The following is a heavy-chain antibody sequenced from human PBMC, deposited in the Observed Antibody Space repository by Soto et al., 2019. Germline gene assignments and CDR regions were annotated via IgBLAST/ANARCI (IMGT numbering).Heavy chain of an antibody. Sequence: QVQLVESGGGGVQPGRSLRLSCAVSGFTLSSYGMHWVRQAPGKGLEWVAFISEDESNKYYAGSVKGRFTISRDNSKNTLYLQMSSLRSDDTALSYCTKEADAFDVWGQGTMVTVSS. J-gene: IGHJ3*01. CDR1: GFTLSSYG. V-gene: IGHV3-30*18. CDR2: ISEDESNK. CDR3: TKEADAFDV.